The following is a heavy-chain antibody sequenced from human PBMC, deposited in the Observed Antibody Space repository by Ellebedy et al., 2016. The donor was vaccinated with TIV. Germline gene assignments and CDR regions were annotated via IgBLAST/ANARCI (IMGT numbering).Heavy chain of an antibody. CDR2: IWLDGSKE. V-gene: IGHV3-33*03. CDR3: AKLAGISSWYAEY. Sequence: PGGSLRLSCAASGFTFSRSGMHWVRQAPGKGLEWVAIIWLDGSKEYYADAVKGRFTISRDNTENSLYLQMNSLRAEDTGVYYCAKLAGISSWYAEYWGQGTLVTVSS. J-gene: IGHJ4*02. CDR1: GFTFSRSG. D-gene: IGHD6-13*01.